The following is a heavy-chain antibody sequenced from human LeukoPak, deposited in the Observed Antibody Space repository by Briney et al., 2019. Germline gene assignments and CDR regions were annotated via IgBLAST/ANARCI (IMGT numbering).Heavy chain of an antibody. V-gene: IGHV1-18*01. J-gene: IGHJ4*02. D-gene: IGHD3-22*01. CDR3: ARELNYDSSGYYFDY. Sequence: ASVKVSCKASGYTFTSYGISWVRQAPGQGLEWMGWISAYNGNTNYAQKLQGRVTMTTDTSTTTAYMELRSLRSDDTAVYYCARELNYDSSGYYFDYWGQGTLVTVSS. CDR2: ISAYNGNT. CDR1: GYTFTSYG.